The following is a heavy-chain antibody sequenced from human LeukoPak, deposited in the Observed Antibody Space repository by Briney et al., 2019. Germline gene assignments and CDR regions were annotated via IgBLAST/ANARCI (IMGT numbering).Heavy chain of an antibody. CDR1: GGSFSGYY. CDR3: ARGDYDRNFDY. J-gene: IGHJ4*02. CDR2: INHSGST. Sequence: PSETLSLTCAVYGGSFSGYYWSWIRQPPGKGLEWIGEINHSGSTNYNPSLKSRVTISVDTSKNQFSLKLSSVTAADTAVYYCARGDYDRNFDYWGQGTLVTVSS. D-gene: IGHD4-17*01. V-gene: IGHV4-34*01.